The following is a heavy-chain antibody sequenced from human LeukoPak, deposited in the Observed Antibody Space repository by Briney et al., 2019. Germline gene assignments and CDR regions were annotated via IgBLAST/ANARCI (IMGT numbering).Heavy chain of an antibody. D-gene: IGHD3-3*01. CDR3: ARLLDDFWSGYYPIDY. V-gene: IGHV4-38-2*01. J-gene: IGHJ4*02. CDR2: IYHSGST. CDR1: GYSISSGYY. Sequence: PSETLSLTCAVSGYSISSGYYWGWIRQPPGKGLEWIGSIYHSGSTYYNPSLKSRVTISVDTSKNQFSLKLSSVAAADTAVYYCARLLDDFWSGYYPIDYWGQGTLVTVSS.